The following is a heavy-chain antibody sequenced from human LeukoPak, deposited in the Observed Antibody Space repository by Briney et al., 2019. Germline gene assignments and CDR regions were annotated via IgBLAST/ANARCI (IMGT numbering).Heavy chain of an antibody. V-gene: IGHV3-21*04. CDR1: GFTFSDYS. CDR2: ISGSGDNT. Sequence: GGSLRLSCAASGFTFSDYSINWVRQAPGKGLEWVSDISGSGDNTFYADSVRGRFTISRDNAKNSLYLQMNSLRAEDMALYYCAKVDTSMVNGGNFDYWGQGTLVTVSS. D-gene: IGHD5-18*01. CDR3: AKVDTSMVNGGNFDY. J-gene: IGHJ4*02.